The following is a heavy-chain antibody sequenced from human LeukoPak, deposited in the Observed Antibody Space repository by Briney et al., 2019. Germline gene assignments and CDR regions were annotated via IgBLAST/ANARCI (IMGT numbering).Heavy chain of an antibody. V-gene: IGHV1-2*04. CDR1: GYTFTGYY. J-gene: IGHJ3*02. CDR2: INPNSGGT. CDR3: ARGRRLVPAAIGAFDI. D-gene: IGHD2-2*01. Sequence: ASVKVSCKASGYTFTGYYMHWVRQAPGQGLEWMGWINPNSGGTNYAQKFQGWVTMTRDTSISTAYMELSRLRSDDTAVYYCARGRRLVPAAIGAFDIWGQGTMVTVSS.